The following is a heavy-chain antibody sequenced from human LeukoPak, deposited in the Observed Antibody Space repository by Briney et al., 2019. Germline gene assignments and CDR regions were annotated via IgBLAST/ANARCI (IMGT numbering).Heavy chain of an antibody. D-gene: IGHD2-8*02. J-gene: IGHJ5*02. CDR2: INAGNGDT. V-gene: IGHV1-3*01. CDR1: GYTFTSYA. CDR3: ARVTGGWCLFDR. Sequence: GASVKVSCKASGYTFTSYAMHWVRQAPGQRLEWMGWINAGNGDTKYSQKFQGRVTITRDASASTAYMELSSLTSEDTVVYYCARVTGGWCLFDRWGQGTLVTVSS.